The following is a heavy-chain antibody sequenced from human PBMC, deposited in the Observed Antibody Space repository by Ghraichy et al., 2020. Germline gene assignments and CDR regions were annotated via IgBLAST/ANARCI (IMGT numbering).Heavy chain of an antibody. V-gene: IGHV3-23*01. Sequence: GGSLRLSCAASGFTFSSYAMSWVRQAPGKGLEWVSAISGSGGSTYYADSVKGRFTISRDNSKNTLYLQMNSLRAEDTAVYYCEKDGGDFWSGYQFDCWGQGTLVTVSS. J-gene: IGHJ4*02. CDR3: EKDGGDFWSGYQFDC. D-gene: IGHD3-3*01. CDR2: ISGSGGST. CDR1: GFTFSSYA.